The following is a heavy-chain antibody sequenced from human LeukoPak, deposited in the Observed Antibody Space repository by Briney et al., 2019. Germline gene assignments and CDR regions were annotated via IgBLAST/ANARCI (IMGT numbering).Heavy chain of an antibody. J-gene: IGHJ4*02. Sequence: SETLSLTCTVSGGSISSSYWSWIRQPPGKGLEWIGYIYYSGGTNYNPSLKSRVTISVDTSKNQFSLKLNSVTAADTAVYYCARQGPLTTAVTTRTNPFDYWGQGTLVTVSS. D-gene: IGHD4-11*01. CDR2: IYYSGGT. V-gene: IGHV4-59*08. CDR1: GGSISSSY. CDR3: ARQGPLTTAVTTRTNPFDY.